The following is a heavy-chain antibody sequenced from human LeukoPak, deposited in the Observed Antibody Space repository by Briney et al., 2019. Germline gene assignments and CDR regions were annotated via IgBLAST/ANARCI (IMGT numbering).Heavy chain of an antibody. CDR2: ISGSGGST. CDR1: GFTFSSYA. CDR3: AKEVYGGNFRYYFDY. J-gene: IGHJ4*02. D-gene: IGHD4-23*01. Sequence: GGSLRLSCAASGFTFSSYAMSWVRQAPGKGLEWVSGISGSGGSTFHADSVKGRFTISRDNSKNTLYMQMNSLRADDTAVFYCAKEVYGGNFRYYFDYWGQGTLVTVSS. V-gene: IGHV3-23*01.